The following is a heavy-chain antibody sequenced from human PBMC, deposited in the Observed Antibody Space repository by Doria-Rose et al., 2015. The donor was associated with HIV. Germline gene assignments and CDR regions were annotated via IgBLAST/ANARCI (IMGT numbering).Heavy chain of an antibody. CDR2: IFSDDER. Sequence: QESGPALVKPTETLTLTCTVSGVSLSSPGMGVSWIRQPPGKALEWLANIFSDDERTDKTSLKSRLTISRGTSKSQLVLTMTDMDPVDTATYYCARIKSSRWYHKYYFDFWGQGTLVIVSA. V-gene: IGHV2-26*01. CDR3: ARIKSSRWYHKYYFDF. CDR1: GVSLSSPGMG. J-gene: IGHJ4*02. D-gene: IGHD6-13*01.